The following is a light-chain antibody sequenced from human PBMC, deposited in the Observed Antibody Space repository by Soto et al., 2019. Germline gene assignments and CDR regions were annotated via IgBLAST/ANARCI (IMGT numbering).Light chain of an antibody. CDR2: DVS. J-gene: IGLJ1*01. CDR1: SSDVGGYNY. V-gene: IGLV2-14*01. Sequence: QSVLTQPASMSGSPGQSITISCTGTSSDVGGYNYVSWYQQHPGKAPKLMIYDVSNRPSGVSNRFSGSKSGNTASLTISGLHAEDEADYYCSSYTSSSTLFGTGTKVTVL. CDR3: SSYTSSSTL.